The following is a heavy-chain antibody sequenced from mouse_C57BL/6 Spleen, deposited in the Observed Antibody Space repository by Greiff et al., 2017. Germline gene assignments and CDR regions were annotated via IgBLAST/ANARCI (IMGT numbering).Heavy chain of an antibody. V-gene: IGHV1-69*01. CDR2: IDPSDSYT. D-gene: IGHD2-10*01. CDR3: ARSRGPGLLEVDY. CDR1: GYTFTSYW. J-gene: IGHJ2*01. Sequence: QVQLQQPGAELVMPGASVKLSCKASGYTFTSYWMHWVKQRPGQGLEWIGEIDPSDSYTNYNQKFKGKSTLTVAKSSSTAYMQLSSLTSEDSAVDYCARSRGPGLLEVDYWGQGTTLTVSS.